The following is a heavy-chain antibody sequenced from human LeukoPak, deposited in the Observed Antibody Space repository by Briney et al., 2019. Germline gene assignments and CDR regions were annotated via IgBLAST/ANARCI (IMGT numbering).Heavy chain of an antibody. CDR1: GFTFSSYG. CDR3: ARDIRREMAIPFDV. Sequence: GRSLRLSCAASGFTFSSYGMHWVRQAPGKGLEWVAVIWYDGSNKYYADSVKGRFTISRDNSKNTLHLQMNSLRVEDTAVYHCARDIRREMAIPFDVWGQGTLVTVSS. D-gene: IGHD5-24*01. CDR2: IWYDGSNK. J-gene: IGHJ3*01. V-gene: IGHV3-33*01.